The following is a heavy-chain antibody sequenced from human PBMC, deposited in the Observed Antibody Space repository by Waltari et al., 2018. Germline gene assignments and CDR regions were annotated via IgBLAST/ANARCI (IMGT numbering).Heavy chain of an antibody. CDR1: GASVSGYYW. V-gene: IGHV4-4*02. CDR2: IHGSGKP. J-gene: IGHJ4*02. D-gene: IGHD2-15*01. Sequence: QLQLQESGPRLVKPSGTLSPTCTVSGASVSGYYWWSWVRQSPVKGLEWIGQIHGSGKPNYNPSLESRVTISLDTSNNQFSLRLTYATAADTAVYYCARDRGRGLYLDSWGQGTLVTVSP. CDR3: ARDRGRGLYLDS.